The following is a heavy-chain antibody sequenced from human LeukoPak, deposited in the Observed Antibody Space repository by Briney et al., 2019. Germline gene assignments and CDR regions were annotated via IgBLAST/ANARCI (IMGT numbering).Heavy chain of an antibody. D-gene: IGHD4-17*01. V-gene: IGHV3-7*01. CDR1: GFTFSSYW. CDR2: IKQDGSEK. J-gene: IGHJ4*02. Sequence: GGSLGLSCAASGFTFSSYWLSWVRQAPGKGLEWVANIKQDGSEKYYVDSVKGRFTISRDNAKNSLYLQMNSLRAEDTAVYYCARGGDYGDYDFFDYWGQGTLVTVSS. CDR3: ARGGDYGDYDFFDY.